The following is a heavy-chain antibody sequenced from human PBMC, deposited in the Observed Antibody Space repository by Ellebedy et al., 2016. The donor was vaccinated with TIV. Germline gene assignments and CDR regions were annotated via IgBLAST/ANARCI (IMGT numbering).Heavy chain of an antibody. V-gene: IGHV3-23*01. CDR1: GFTFSSYA. CDR3: AKGKSDYDYVWGSYRPRIFDY. D-gene: IGHD3-16*02. J-gene: IGHJ4*02. Sequence: GGSLRLXCAASGFTFSSYAMSWVRQAPGKGLEWVSAISGSGGSTYYADSVKGRFTISRDNSKNTLYLQMNSLRAEDTAVYYCAKGKSDYDYVWGSYRPRIFDYWGQGTLVTVSS. CDR2: ISGSGGST.